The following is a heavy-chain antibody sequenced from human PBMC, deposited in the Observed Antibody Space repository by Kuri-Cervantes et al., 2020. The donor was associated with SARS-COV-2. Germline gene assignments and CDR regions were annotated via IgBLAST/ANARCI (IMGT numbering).Heavy chain of an antibody. CDR1: GFTFDSYS. V-gene: IGHV3-21*01. J-gene: IGHJ5*02. Sequence: GGSLRLSCAASGFTFDSYSMTWVRQAPGKGLEWVASITGGGAYISYADSVKGRFTISRDNAKNSLYLKTNSLRAEDTAVYYCARENSDFMTWFDPWGQGTLVTVSS. CDR2: ITGGGAYI. D-gene: IGHD3/OR15-3a*01. CDR3: ARENSDFMTWFDP.